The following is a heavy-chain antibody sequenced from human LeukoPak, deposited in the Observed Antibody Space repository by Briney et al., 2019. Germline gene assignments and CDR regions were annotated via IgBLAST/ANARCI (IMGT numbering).Heavy chain of an antibody. CDR2: INHSGST. V-gene: IGHV4-34*01. D-gene: IGHD3-16*02. Sequence: PSETLSLTCAVYGGSFSGYYWSWIRQPPGKGLEWIGEINHSGSTNYNPSLKSRVTISVDTSKNPFSLKLSSVTAADTAVYYCARGGQLGYDYVWGSYRNNFLDYWGQGTLVTVSS. CDR3: ARGGQLGYDYVWGSYRNNFLDY. J-gene: IGHJ4*02. CDR1: GGSFSGYY.